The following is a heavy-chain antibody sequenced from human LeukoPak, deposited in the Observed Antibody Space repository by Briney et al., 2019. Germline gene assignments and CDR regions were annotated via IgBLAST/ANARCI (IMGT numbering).Heavy chain of an antibody. J-gene: IGHJ4*02. CDR3: AKDGRWLQLEYYFDY. V-gene: IGHV3-9*01. CDR1: GFTFDDYA. D-gene: IGHD5-24*01. Sequence: GGSLRLSCAASGFTFDDYAMHWVRQAPGKGLEWVSTIGWNSGSIGYADSVKGRFTISRDNDKNSLYLQMNSLRAEDTAFYYCAKDGRWLQLEYYFDYWGQGTLVTVSS. CDR2: IGWNSGSI.